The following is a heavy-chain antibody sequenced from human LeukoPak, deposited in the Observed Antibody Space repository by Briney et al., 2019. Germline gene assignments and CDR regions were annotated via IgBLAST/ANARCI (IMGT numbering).Heavy chain of an antibody. CDR3: ATGGITMVRGVIIPSNWFDP. CDR2: ISAYNGNT. V-gene: IGHV1-18*01. CDR1: GYTFTSYG. J-gene: IGHJ5*02. Sequence: GASVKVSCKASGYTFTSYGISWVRQAPGQGLEWMGWISAYNGNTNYAQKLQGRVTMTTDTSTSTAYMELRSLRSDDTAVYYCATGGITMVRGVIIPSNWFDPWGQGTLVTVSS. D-gene: IGHD3-10*01.